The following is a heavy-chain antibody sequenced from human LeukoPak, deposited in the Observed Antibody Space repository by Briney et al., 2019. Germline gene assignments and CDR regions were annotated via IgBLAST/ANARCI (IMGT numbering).Heavy chain of an antibody. CDR2: IKSKTDGETT. CDR3: TTGWVPESVAFDI. D-gene: IGHD1-26*01. CDR1: GFTFSNAR. V-gene: IGHV3-15*01. J-gene: IGHJ4*02. Sequence: GGSLRLSCAASGFTFSNARMSWVRQAPGKGLEWVGHIKSKTDGETTSYATPIKGRFTISRDDSKNTLYLQLNSLRAEDTGLYYCTTGWVPESVAFDIWGQGTLVTVSS.